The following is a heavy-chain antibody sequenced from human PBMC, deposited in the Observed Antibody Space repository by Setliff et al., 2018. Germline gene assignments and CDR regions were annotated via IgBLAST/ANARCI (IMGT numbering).Heavy chain of an antibody. CDR1: GFTFSSYW. CDR2: IKQDGSEK. J-gene: IGHJ6*02. Sequence: GGSLRLSCAASGFTFSSYWMSWVRQAPGKGLEWVANIKQDGSEKYYVDSVKGRFTISRDNAKNSLYLQMNSLRAEDTAVYYCARDHAYGSRFYYYYYGMDVWGQGTTVTGLL. D-gene: IGHD3-10*01. CDR3: ARDHAYGSRFYYYYYGMDV. V-gene: IGHV3-7*01.